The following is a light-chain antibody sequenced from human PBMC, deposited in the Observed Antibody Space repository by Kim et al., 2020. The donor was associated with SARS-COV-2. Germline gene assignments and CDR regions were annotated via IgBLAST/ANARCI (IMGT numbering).Light chain of an antibody. CDR1: QTISSNY. Sequence: EVVLTQSPGTLSLSPGEGAALSCRASQTISSNYVAWYQQKPGQSPRLLVYGASTRAIGIPARFSGSGSETDFTLTISGLEPEDFAVYYCQQDSSSPPTFGQGTKVDIK. V-gene: IGKV3-20*01. CDR2: GAS. CDR3: QQDSSSPPT. J-gene: IGKJ1*01.